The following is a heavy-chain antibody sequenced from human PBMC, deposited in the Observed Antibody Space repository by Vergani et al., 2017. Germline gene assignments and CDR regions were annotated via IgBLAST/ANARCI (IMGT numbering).Heavy chain of an antibody. Sequence: EVQLVESGGGLVQPGGSLRLSCAASGFTFSSYWMSWVRPAPGKGLEWVANIKQDGSEKYYVDSVKGRFTISRDNAKNSLYLQMNSLKAEDTAVYYCAREESSSWSPFRPRDNWFDPWGQGTLVTVSS. V-gene: IGHV3-7*04. CDR3: AREESSSWSPFRPRDNWFDP. J-gene: IGHJ5*02. D-gene: IGHD6-13*01. CDR1: GFTFSSYW. CDR2: IKQDGSEK.